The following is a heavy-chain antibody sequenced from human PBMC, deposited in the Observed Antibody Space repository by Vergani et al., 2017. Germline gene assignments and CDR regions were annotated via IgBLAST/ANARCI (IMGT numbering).Heavy chain of an antibody. V-gene: IGHV4-59*13. D-gene: IGHD2/OR15-2a*01. CDR1: VPPLKDFT. J-gene: IGHJ5*02. CDR3: ARDRDLYCRSTTSCHNWFDP. Sequence: QVQLQESGPDLLKPSKPLSLPSPFFVPPLKDFTWTCFRHPPGRGLEWIGYVYYTGSTTYNPSLKSRVTISVDTSNNQFSLRMTSLTAADTAIYYCARDRDLYCRSTTSCHNWFDPWGQGSLVTVSS. CDR2: VYYTGST.